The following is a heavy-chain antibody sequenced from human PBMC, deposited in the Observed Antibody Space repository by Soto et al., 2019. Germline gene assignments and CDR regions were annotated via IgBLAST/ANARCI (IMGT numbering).Heavy chain of an antibody. J-gene: IGHJ6*02. CDR2: MNPNSGNT. Sequence: QVQLVQSGAEVKKPGASVKVSCKASGYTFTSYDINWVRQATGQGLEWMGWMNPNSGNTGYAQKFQGRVTMTRNTAISTVYMELSSLRSEDTGVYYCARGLVATIARYYAMDLWGQGTTVTVSS. CDR3: ARGLVATIARYYAMDL. CDR1: GYTFTSYD. V-gene: IGHV1-8*01. D-gene: IGHD5-12*01.